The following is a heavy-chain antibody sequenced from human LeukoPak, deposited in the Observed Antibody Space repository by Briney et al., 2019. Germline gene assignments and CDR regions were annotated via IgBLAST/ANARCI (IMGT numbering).Heavy chain of an antibody. CDR2: ISSSSSYI. V-gene: IGHV3-21*01. CDR1: GFTFSSYS. CDR3: AQNSRRDFGYSGYEDYYGMDV. J-gene: IGHJ6*02. D-gene: IGHD5-12*01. Sequence: GGSLRLSCAASGFTFSSYSMNWVRQAPGKGLEWVSSISSSSSYIYYADSVKGRFTISRDNAKNSLYLQMNSLRAEDTAVYYCAQNSRRDFGYSGYEDYYGMDVWGQGTTVTVSS.